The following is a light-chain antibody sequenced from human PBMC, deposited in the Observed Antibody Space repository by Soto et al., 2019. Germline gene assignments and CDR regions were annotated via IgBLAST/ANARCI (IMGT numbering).Light chain of an antibody. J-gene: IGKJ4*01. Sequence: GLTQSPGTLSLDTGERATLSCRASQSVSSSYLAWYQQKPGQAPRLLIYGASSRATGIPDRFSGSGSGTDITLTISRLEPEDFAVYYCQQYGSSPSTFGGGTQVEIK. CDR2: GAS. CDR1: QSVSSSY. CDR3: QQYGSSPST. V-gene: IGKV3-20*01.